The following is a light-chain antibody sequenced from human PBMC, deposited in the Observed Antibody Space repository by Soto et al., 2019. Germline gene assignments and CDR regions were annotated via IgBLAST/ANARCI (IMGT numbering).Light chain of an antibody. CDR3: QHYNTYPCT. V-gene: IGKV1-5*03. CDR1: QSISSW. Sequence: DIQMTQSPSTLSASLGDRVTITCRASQSISSWLAWYQQKPGKAPKLLIYKASTLESGVPSRFSGSGSGTEFTLTISSLQPDDFATYYCQHYNTYPCTFGQGTKLEIK. CDR2: KAS. J-gene: IGKJ2*02.